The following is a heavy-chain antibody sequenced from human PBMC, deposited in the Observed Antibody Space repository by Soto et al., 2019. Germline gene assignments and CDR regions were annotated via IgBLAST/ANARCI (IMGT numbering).Heavy chain of an antibody. CDR2: IYGGGNGP. V-gene: IGHV3-23*01. CDR1: GFTFSDFA. J-gene: IGHJ4*02. CDR3: AKMEGMDPWAYSFDY. D-gene: IGHD2-2*03. Sequence: EVQVLESGGGLVQPGGSLRLSCAATGFTFSDFAMSWVRQAPGKGLEWVSRIYGGGNGPHYADSVKGRVTISRDNSKNTLYLQMSSLRAEDTAVYYCAKMEGMDPWAYSFDYWGQGTVVTVSS.